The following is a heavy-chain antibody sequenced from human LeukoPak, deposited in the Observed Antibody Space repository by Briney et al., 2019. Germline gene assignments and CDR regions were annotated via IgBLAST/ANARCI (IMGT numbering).Heavy chain of an antibody. J-gene: IGHJ4*02. D-gene: IGHD5-18*01. CDR1: GGSISSYY. V-gene: IGHV4-39*01. Sequence: SETLSLTCTVSGGSISSYYWGWIRQPPGKGLEWIGSIYYSGSTYYNPSLKSRVTISVDTSKNQFSLKLSSVTAADTAVYYCARLDTAMVDDFDYWGQGTLVTVSS. CDR3: ARLDTAMVDDFDY. CDR2: IYYSGST.